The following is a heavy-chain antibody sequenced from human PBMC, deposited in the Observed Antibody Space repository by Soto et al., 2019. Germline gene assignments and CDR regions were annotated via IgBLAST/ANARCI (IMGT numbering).Heavy chain of an antibody. CDR3: ARDLRPYYYGSGSSHGNWFDP. CDR1: GFTFSSYG. V-gene: IGHV3-33*01. D-gene: IGHD3-10*01. J-gene: IGHJ5*02. Sequence: GGSLRLSCAASGFTFSSYGMHWVRQAPGKGLEWVAVIWYDGSNKYYADSVKGRFTVSRDNSKNTLYLQMNSLRAEDTAVYYCARDLRPYYYGSGSSHGNWFDPWGQGTLVTVSS. CDR2: IWYDGSNK.